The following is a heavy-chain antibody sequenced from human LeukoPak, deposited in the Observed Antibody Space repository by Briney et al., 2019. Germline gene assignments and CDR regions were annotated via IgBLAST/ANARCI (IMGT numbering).Heavy chain of an antibody. CDR2: IYPGDSDT. V-gene: IGHV5-51*01. D-gene: IGHD2-8*01. Sequence: GESLKISCEGSGDTFTTYWIAWVRQMPGKGLEWMGLIYPGDSDTRYSPSFQGQVTVSADKSINTAYLQWSSLKASDTAIYYCARAMAGDPDAFDIWGQGTRVTVSS. CDR3: ARAMAGDPDAFDI. J-gene: IGHJ3*02. CDR1: GDTFTTYW.